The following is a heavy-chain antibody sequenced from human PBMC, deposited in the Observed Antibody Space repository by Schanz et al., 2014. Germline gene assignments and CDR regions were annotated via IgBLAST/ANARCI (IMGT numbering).Heavy chain of an antibody. V-gene: IGHV1-69*02. Sequence: QVHLVQSGAEVKKPGSSVKVSCKASGGTFSSDTFSWVRQAPGQGLEWMGRIIPILGIANYAQKCQGRVTSTADRSTSTAYMELSSLRSEDAAVYYCARGYGDSPTDFWGQGTLVTVSS. D-gene: IGHD4-17*01. CDR2: IIPILGIA. CDR1: GGTFSSDT. CDR3: ARGYGDSPTDF. J-gene: IGHJ4*02.